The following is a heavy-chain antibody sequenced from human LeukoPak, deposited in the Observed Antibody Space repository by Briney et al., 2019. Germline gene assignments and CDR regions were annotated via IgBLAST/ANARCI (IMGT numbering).Heavy chain of an antibody. CDR3: ARDRGHDYVWGSYRQFDY. J-gene: IGHJ4*02. D-gene: IGHD3-16*02. CDR2: ISWNSGSI. Sequence: GGSLRLSCAASGFTFDDYAMHWVRQAPGKGLEWVSGISWNSGSIGYADSVKGRFTISRDNAKNSLYLQMDSLRAEDTAVYYCARDRGHDYVWGSYRQFDYWGQGTLVTVSS. CDR1: GFTFDDYA. V-gene: IGHV3-9*01.